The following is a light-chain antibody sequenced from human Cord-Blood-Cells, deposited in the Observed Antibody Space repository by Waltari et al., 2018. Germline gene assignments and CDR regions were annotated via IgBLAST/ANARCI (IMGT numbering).Light chain of an antibody. CDR3: SSYTSSSTRV. J-gene: IGLJ3*02. CDR1: SSDVGGYNY. CDR2: DVS. V-gene: IGLV2-14*01. Sequence: QSALTQPASVSGSPGQSITIPCTGTSSDVGGYNYVPWYQQHQGKAPKLMIDDVSKRPSGVSNRFSGSKSGNTASLTISGLQAEDEADYYCSSYTSSSTRVFGGGTKLTVL.